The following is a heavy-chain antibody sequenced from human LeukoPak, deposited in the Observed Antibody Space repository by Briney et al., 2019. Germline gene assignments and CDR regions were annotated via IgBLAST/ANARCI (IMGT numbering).Heavy chain of an antibody. J-gene: IGHJ4*01. CDR3: ARDWSGPYYFDH. V-gene: IGHV4-31*03. D-gene: IGHD3-3*01. CDR1: GGSISSGGYY. CDR2: MSQTGST. Sequence: SETLSLTCTVSGGSISSGGYYWTWVRQPPGKGLEWIGYMSQTGSTYYNPSLKSRVTISVDTSKSQFSLKLTSVTAADTAVYYCARDWSGPYYFDHWGQGILVTVSS.